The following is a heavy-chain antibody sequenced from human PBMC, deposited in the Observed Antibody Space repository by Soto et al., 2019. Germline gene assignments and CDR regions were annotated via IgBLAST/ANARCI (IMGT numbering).Heavy chain of an antibody. CDR1: GGTFSSYA. Sequence: SVKVSCKASGGTFSSYAISWVRQAPGQGLEWMGGIIPIFGTANYAQKFQGRVTITADKSTSAAYMELSSLRSEDTAVYYCARAMGSEDSSLWGGGYYYYYGMDVWGQGTTVTVSS. CDR3: ARAMGSEDSSLWGGGYYYYYGMDV. V-gene: IGHV1-69*06. D-gene: IGHD6-6*01. J-gene: IGHJ6*02. CDR2: IIPIFGTA.